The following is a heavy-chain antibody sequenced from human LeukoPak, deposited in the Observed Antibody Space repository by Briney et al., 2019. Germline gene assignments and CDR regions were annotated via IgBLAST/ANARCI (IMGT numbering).Heavy chain of an antibody. CDR3: ARETSLPGYSGGLGFNY. D-gene: IGHD6-19*01. V-gene: IGHV4-59*01. CDR1: GSSISNWY. Sequence: SETLSLTCTVSGSSISNWYWSWIRQPPGKGLEWIGHIYDSGTTNYNPSLRTRVTISLDTSKNQVSLKLRSVTAADTAIYYCARETSLPGYSGGLGFNYWGQGTLVTVSS. J-gene: IGHJ4*02. CDR2: IYDSGTT.